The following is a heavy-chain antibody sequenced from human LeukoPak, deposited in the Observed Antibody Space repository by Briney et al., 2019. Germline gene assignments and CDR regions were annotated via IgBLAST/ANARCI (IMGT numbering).Heavy chain of an antibody. CDR3: ARDLYSSGWYTARGDY. D-gene: IGHD6-19*01. J-gene: IGHJ4*02. CDR2: IKQDGSEK. CDR1: GFTFSSYW. Sequence: GGSLRLSCAASGFTFSSYWMSWVRQAPGKGLEWVANIKQDGSEKYYVDSVKGRFTISRDNAKNSLYLQMNSLRAEDTAVYYCARDLYSSGWYTARGDYWGQGTLATVSS. V-gene: IGHV3-7*01.